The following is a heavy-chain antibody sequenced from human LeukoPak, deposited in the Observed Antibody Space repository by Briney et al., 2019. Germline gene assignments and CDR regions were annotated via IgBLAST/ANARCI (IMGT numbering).Heavy chain of an antibody. CDR2: ISFDGRIK. CDR3: AKDVSDSSSR. J-gene: IGHJ4*02. CDR1: GFTFNTYV. Sequence: GGSLRLSCAASGFTFNTYVMHWVRQAPGKGPEWLAVISFDGRIKYYADSVKGRFTISRDNSKNTLYLQMNSLRAEDTAVYYCAKDVSDSSSRWGQGTLVTVSS. D-gene: IGHD3-22*01. V-gene: IGHV3-30*04.